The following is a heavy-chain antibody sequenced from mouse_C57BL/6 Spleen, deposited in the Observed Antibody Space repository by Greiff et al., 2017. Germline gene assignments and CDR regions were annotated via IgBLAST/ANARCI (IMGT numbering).Heavy chain of an antibody. CDR1: GYTFTSYW. D-gene: IGHD1-1*01. J-gene: IGHJ2*01. Sequence: QVQLQQPGAELVRPGTSVKLSCKAPGYTFTSYWMHWVKQRPGQGLEWIGVIDPSDSYTNYNQTFKGKATLTVDKSSSTANMQLSSLTSEDSAVDYCARGIYYYGSTHFDDWGQGTTLTVSS. CDR2: IDPSDSYT. V-gene: IGHV1-59*01. CDR3: ARGIYYYGSTHFDD.